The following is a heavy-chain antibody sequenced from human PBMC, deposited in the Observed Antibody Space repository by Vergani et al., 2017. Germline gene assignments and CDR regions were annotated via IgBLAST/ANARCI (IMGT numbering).Heavy chain of an antibody. Sequence: QVQLVESGGGVVQPGRSLRLSCAASGFTFSSYGIHWVRQAPGKGLEWVAVISYDGRNKYYADSVKGRLTISRDNSKNTLYLQMNSLRAEDTAAYYCAKDQYEMNDYCYYGMDVWGQGATVTVSS. J-gene: IGHJ6*02. CDR1: GFTFSSYG. D-gene: IGHD1-1*01. V-gene: IGHV3-30*18. CDR2: ISYDGRNK. CDR3: AKDQYEMNDYCYYGMDV.